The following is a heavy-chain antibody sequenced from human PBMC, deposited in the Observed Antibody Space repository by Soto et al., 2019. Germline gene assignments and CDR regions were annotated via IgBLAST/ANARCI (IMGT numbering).Heavy chain of an antibody. CDR2: IIPILGIA. Sequence: QVQLVQSGAEVKKPGSSVKVSCKASGGTFSSYTISWVRQAPGQGLEWMGRIIPILGIANYAQKFQGRVTITADKSTSTAYMELSSLRSEDTAVYYCARDRLKEGRYPTGWGQGTLVTVSS. J-gene: IGHJ4*02. CDR1: GGTFSSYT. CDR3: ARDRLKEGRYPTG. D-gene: IGHD3-16*02. V-gene: IGHV1-69*08.